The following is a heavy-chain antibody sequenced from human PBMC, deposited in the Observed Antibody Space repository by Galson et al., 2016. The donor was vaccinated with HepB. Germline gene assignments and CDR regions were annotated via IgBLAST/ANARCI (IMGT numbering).Heavy chain of an antibody. Sequence: SLRLSCAASGFNIITYWMSWVRQAPGKGPEWVATMKHDGSESYYVDSVKGRFNISRDNAENSLYLQMNGLRADDTAVYCCARVHTSSWSSYYYYYGLDVWGQGTTVTVSS. J-gene: IGHJ6*02. CDR1: GFNIITYW. D-gene: IGHD6-13*01. CDR3: ARVHTSSWSSYYYYYGLDV. CDR2: MKHDGSES. V-gene: IGHV3-7*03.